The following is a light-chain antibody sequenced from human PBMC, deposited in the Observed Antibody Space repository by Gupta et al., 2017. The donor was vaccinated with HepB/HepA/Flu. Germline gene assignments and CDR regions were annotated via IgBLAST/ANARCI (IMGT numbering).Light chain of an antibody. J-gene: IGLJ2*01. CDR1: SGINVDNYR. CDR2: YKSDSDK. V-gene: IGLV5-39*01. CDR3: AIWYSSTYVL. Sequence: QPVLTQPTSLSASPVAPDRFTCTLRSGINVDNYRIYWYQEKPGSLPRYLLGYKSDSDKQLGSGVASRGSGSEDASTNAGLLLISGLQAEDEADYYCAIWYSSTYVLFGGGTKLTVL.